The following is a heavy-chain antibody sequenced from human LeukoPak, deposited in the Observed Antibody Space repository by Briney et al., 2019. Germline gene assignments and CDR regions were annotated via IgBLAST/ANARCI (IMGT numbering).Heavy chain of an antibody. Sequence: SETLSLTCTVSGGSISSYYWSWIRQPPGKGLQWIGHIHYTGSTDYNPSLGGRVTIFVDTSKNQFSLQLTSVTPGDTAVYYCARAALLPRYSSGWFDYWGQGTLVTVSS. CDR2: IHYTGST. CDR3: ARAALLPRYSSGWFDY. CDR1: GGSISSYY. J-gene: IGHJ4*02. D-gene: IGHD6-19*01. V-gene: IGHV4-59*01.